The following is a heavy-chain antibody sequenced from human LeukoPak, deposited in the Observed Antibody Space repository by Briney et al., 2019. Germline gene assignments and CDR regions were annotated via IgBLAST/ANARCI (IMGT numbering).Heavy chain of an antibody. J-gene: IGHJ3*02. V-gene: IGHV4-39*01. D-gene: IGHD6-6*01. CDR2: IHHTGTT. CDR1: GGSITTSTNY. CDR3: ARLVARPLDAFDI. Sequence: PSETLSLTCTVSGGSITTSTNYWGWIRHPPGKGLEWIGSIHHTGTTYYNPSLKSRVIVSLDMSKNQFSLKLTSVTAADTAVFYCARLVARPLDAFDIWGQGTMVTVSS.